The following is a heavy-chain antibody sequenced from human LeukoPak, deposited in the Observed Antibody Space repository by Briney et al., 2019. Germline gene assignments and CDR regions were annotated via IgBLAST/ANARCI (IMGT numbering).Heavy chain of an antibody. CDR3: ARAGILGYSYGSGYFDL. Sequence: SQTLSLTCTVSGGSISSGGYYWSWIRQHPGKGLEWIGYIYYSGSTYYNPSLKSRVTISVDTSKNQFSLRLSSVTAADTAVYYCARAGILGYSYGSGYFDLWGRGTLVTVSS. D-gene: IGHD5-18*01. CDR1: GGSISSGGYY. J-gene: IGHJ2*01. V-gene: IGHV4-31*03. CDR2: IYYSGST.